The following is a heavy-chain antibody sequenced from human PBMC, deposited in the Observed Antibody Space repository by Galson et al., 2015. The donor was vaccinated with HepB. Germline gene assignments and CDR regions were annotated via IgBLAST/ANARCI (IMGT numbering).Heavy chain of an antibody. CDR2: FDPEDGET. Sequence: SVKVSCKVSGYTLTELSMHWVRQAPGKGLEWMGGFDPEDGETIYAQKFQGRVTMTEDTSTYTAYMELSSLRSEDTAVYYCATSGNRYSSGPRVGGAFDIWGQGTMVTVSS. V-gene: IGHV1-24*01. J-gene: IGHJ3*02. CDR1: GYTLTELS. D-gene: IGHD6-19*01. CDR3: ATSGNRYSSGPRVGGAFDI.